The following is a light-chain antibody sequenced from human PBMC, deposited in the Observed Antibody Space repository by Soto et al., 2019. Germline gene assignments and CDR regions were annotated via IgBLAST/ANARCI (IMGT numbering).Light chain of an antibody. CDR2: LEGSGSY. Sequence: QPVLTQSSSASASLVSSVKLTCTLSSGHSSYIIAWHQQQPGKAPRYLMKLEGSGSYNKGSGVPDRFSGSSSGTDRYLTISNLQSEDEADYYCETWDSNTRVFGTGTKVTVL. J-gene: IGLJ1*01. CDR1: SGHSSYI. CDR3: ETWDSNTRV. V-gene: IGLV4-60*03.